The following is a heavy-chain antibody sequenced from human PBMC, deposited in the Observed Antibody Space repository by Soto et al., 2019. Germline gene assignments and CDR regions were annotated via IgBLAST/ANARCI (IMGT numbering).Heavy chain of an antibody. CDR1: GYTFTSYG. Sequence: QVQLVQSGAEVKKPGASVKVSCKASGYTFTSYGISWVRQAPGQGLEWMGWISAYNGNTNYAQKLQGRVTMTTDTSTRTAAKVVRSRRSDDAAVYYCARAAVVGRCSSSSCQYYYYYYMDVWGKGTTVTVSS. J-gene: IGHJ6*03. D-gene: IGHD2-2*01. CDR3: ARAAVVGRCSSSSCQYYYYYYMDV. CDR2: ISAYNGNT. V-gene: IGHV1-18*01.